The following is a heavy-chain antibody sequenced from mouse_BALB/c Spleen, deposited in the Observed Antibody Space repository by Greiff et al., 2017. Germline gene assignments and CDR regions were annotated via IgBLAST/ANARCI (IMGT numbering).Heavy chain of an antibody. J-gene: IGHJ3*01. CDR1: GYSFTSGYY. Sequence: EVKVEESGPGLVKPSQSLSLTCSVTGYSFTSGYYWNWIRQSPGNKLEWMGYISYDGSNNYNPSLKNRISITRDTSKNQFFLKLNSVTTEDTATYYCARGLFAYWGQGTLVTVSA. CDR2: ISYDGSN. CDR3: ARGLFAY. V-gene: IGHV3-6*02.